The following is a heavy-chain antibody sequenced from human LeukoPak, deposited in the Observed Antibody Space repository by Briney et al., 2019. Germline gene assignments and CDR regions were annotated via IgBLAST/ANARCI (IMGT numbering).Heavy chain of an antibody. CDR3: VRGLDYNVAWVY. CDR1: GFTFSRYA. D-gene: IGHD3-10*01. Sequence: PGGSLRLSCSASGFTFSRYAMHWVRQAPGKGLEYVSAISSNGGSTYYADSVKGRFTISRDNSRNTLHLQMSSLRAEDTAVYYCVRGLDYNVAWVYWGQGTLVTVSS. V-gene: IGHV3-64D*06. J-gene: IGHJ4*02. CDR2: ISSNGGST.